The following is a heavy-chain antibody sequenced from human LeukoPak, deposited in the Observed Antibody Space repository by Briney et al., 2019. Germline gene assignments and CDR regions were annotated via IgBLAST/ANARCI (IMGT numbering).Heavy chain of an antibody. CDR3: ARGLVLWSGYDW. CDR1: GGSISSYY. V-gene: IGHV4-59*01. D-gene: IGHD5-12*01. CDR2: IYYSGST. Sequence: SETLSLTCTVSGGSISSYYWSWIRQPPGKGLEWIGYIYYSGSTNYNPSLKSRVTISVDTSKNQFSLKLSSVTAADTAVYYCARGLVLWSGYDWWGQGTLVTVSS. J-gene: IGHJ4*02.